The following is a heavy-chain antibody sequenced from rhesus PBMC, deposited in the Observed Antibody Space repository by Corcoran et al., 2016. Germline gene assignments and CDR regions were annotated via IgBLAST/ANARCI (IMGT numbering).Heavy chain of an antibody. J-gene: IGHJ4*01. Sequence: QVQLQESGPGLVKHSATLSLTCAVSGYSISSGYCWGGIRQTPGKGLEWIGQIFGSTVTTYYTPSLKSRVTVSKDTSKNQFSRRLTSVTAADTAVYYCLSSGWSGFWGQGVLVTVSS. CDR2: IFGSTVTT. V-gene: IGHV4-127*01. D-gene: IGHD6S26*01. CDR1: GYSISSGYC. CDR3: LSSGWSGF.